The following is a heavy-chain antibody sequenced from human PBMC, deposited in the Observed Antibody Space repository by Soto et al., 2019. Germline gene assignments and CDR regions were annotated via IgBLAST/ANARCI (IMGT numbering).Heavy chain of an antibody. CDR1: GFTFTIYS. CDR2: IRSSSDYI. CDR3: ARGRPSGTWGAFDY. V-gene: IGHV3-21*01. J-gene: IGHJ4*02. Sequence: GGSLRLSCAASGFTFTIYSMNWVRQAPGKGLEWVSSIRSSSDYIHYADSVKGRFTISRDNAKNSLYLQVSSLRDEDTAIYYCARGRPSGTWGAFDYWGQGTLVTVSS. D-gene: IGHD1-26*01.